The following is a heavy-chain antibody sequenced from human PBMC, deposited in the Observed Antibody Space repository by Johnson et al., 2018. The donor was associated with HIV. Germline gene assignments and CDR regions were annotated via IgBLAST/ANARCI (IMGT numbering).Heavy chain of an antibody. D-gene: IGHD2-8*01. J-gene: IGHJ3*02. CDR2: IRSKTDGGTT. V-gene: IGHV3-15*01. Sequence: VQLVESGGGLVKPGGSLRLSCAATGFTFSNAWMSWVRQVPGKGLEWVGRIRSKTDGGTTDYAAPVKGRFTFSRDASKNTLYVQMNSLKTEDTAVYYCTTEGVGRRGGAFDIWGQGTMVTVSS. CDR3: TTEGVGRRGGAFDI. CDR1: GFTFSNAW.